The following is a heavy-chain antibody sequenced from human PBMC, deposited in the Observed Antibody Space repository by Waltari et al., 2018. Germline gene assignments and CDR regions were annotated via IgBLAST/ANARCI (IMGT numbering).Heavy chain of an antibody. Sequence: EVQLVESGGGLVQPVGSLRLACAASGLTLRIFWIHWVRQAPGKGLVWVSRIDFDGSGTSYADSVKGRFTISRDNAKNTVYLQMNSVRAEDTAVYYCIRDFGEPGATNVFDIWGQGTMVTVSS. J-gene: IGHJ3*02. CDR1: GLTLRIFW. CDR3: IRDFGEPGATNVFDI. D-gene: IGHD3-16*01. V-gene: IGHV3-74*01. CDR2: IDFDGSGT.